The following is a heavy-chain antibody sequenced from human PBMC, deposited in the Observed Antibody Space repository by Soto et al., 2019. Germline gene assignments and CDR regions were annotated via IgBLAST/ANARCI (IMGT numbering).Heavy chain of an antibody. CDR2: VLPILGSI. J-gene: IGHJ4*02. D-gene: IGHD3-16*02. CDR1: GGTFNTYT. V-gene: IGHV1-69*08. Sequence: QVHLVQSGAELKQPGSSVTVSCKASGGTFNTYTFSWVRQVPGQGLKWMGSVLPILGSINYAPEFQGRLSISADQSSTTVYMELSSLTSQDTATYYCGRIPRYSFPTSDPLDNWGQGTLVTVSS. CDR3: GRIPRYSFPTSDPLDN.